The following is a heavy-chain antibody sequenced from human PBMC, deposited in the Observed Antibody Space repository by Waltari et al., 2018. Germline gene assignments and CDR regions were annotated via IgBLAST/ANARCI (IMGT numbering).Heavy chain of an antibody. J-gene: IGHJ4*02. Sequence: EVQLVESGGGLVQPGGSLRLSCAAFGFTFSNSWMDWVRQAPGKGLEWVANIKPDGSESHYVDSVQGRFTVSRDTTQNLLYLQMNTLRVDDTAVYYCSLSLNSWGQGTLVTVSP. CDR3: SLSLNS. CDR1: GFTFSNSW. V-gene: IGHV3-7*01. CDR2: IKPDGSES.